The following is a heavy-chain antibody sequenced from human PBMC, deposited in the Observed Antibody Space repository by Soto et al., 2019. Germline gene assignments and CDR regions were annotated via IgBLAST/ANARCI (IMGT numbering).Heavy chain of an antibody. CDR2: ISGSGGST. J-gene: IGHJ6*02. Sequence: GGSLRLSCAASGFTFSSYAMSWVRQAPGKGLEWVSAISGSGGSTYYADSVKGRFTISRDNSKNTLYLQMNSLRAEDTAVYYCANRPRGGDILTGAYGMDVWGQGTTVTVSS. CDR3: ANRPRGGDILTGAYGMDV. D-gene: IGHD3-9*01. CDR1: GFTFSSYA. V-gene: IGHV3-23*01.